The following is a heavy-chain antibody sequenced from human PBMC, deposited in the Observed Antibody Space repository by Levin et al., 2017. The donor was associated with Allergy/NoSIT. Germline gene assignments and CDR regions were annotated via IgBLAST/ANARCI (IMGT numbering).Heavy chain of an antibody. V-gene: IGHV3-33*01. CDR3: ARDSSSSYFDY. J-gene: IGHJ4*02. CDR2: IWYDRSNK. Sequence: QSGGSLRLSCAASGFTFSSYGMHWVRQAPGKGLEWVAVIWYDRSNKYYADSVKGRFTISRDNSKNTLYLQMNSLRAEDTAVYYCARDSSSSYFDYWGQGTLVTVSS. D-gene: IGHD6-6*01. CDR1: GFTFSSYG.